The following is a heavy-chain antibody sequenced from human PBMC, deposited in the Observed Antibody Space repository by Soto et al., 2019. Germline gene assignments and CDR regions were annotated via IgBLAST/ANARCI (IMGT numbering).Heavy chain of an antibody. CDR1: RGTFNLYT. Sequence: AVKVSCKASRGTFNLYTINWVRQAPGLGLEWMGRFNPILSFSSSALKLQGRVTMTTDTSTSTAHMELRSLRSDDTAVYYCAREGITIRNYDYYYYGMDVWSQGTTVTVSS. J-gene: IGHJ6*02. D-gene: IGHD3-3*01. CDR3: AREGITIRNYDYYYYGMDV. CDR2: FNPILSFS. V-gene: IGHV1-69*04.